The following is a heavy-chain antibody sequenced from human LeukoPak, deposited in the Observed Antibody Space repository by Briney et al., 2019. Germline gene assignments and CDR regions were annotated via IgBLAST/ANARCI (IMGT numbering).Heavy chain of an antibody. CDR1: GYTFTSYY. D-gene: IGHD6-13*01. V-gene: IGHV1-46*01. J-gene: IGHJ5*02. CDR3: ARDVGSSWSTNWFDP. CDR2: INPSGGST. Sequence: ASVKVSCEASGYTFTSYYMHWVRQAPGQGLEWMGIINPSGGSTSYAQKFQGRVTMTRDTSTSTVYMELSSLRSEDTAVYYCARDVGSSWSTNWFDPWGQGTLVTVSS.